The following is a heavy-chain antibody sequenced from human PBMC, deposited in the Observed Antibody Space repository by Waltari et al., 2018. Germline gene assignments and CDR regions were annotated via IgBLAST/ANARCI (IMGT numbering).Heavy chain of an antibody. CDR2: IKQDGSEK. D-gene: IGHD4-17*01. V-gene: IGHV3-7*01. CDR1: VMTFRNYW. J-gene: IGHJ4*02. CDR3: VTGLTTVTAKDYFDH. Sequence: EVQLVESGGGSVQPGGSLRLSCAASVMTFRNYWRNWVRQAPGKGLEWVANIKQDGSEKNYVDAVEGRVSISRDNAQNSLYLQMNSLRAEDTAIYYCVTGLTTVTAKDYFDHWGQGALVTVS.